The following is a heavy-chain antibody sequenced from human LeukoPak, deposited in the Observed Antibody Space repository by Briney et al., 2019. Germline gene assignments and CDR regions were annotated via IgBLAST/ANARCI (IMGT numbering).Heavy chain of an antibody. Sequence: GGSLRLSCAASGFTFSSYAMSWVRQAPGRGLEWVANIKQDGSEKYYVDSVKGRFTISRDNAKNSLYLQMNSLRAEDTAVYYCAREQHPVEAAFDIWGQGTMVTVSS. CDR2: IKQDGSEK. CDR3: AREQHPVEAAFDI. D-gene: IGHD4-23*01. J-gene: IGHJ3*02. CDR1: GFTFSSYA. V-gene: IGHV3-7*01.